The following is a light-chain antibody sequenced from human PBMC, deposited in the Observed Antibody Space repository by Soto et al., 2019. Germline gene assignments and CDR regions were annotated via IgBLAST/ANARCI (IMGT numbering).Light chain of an antibody. Sequence: EIVLTQSPATLSLSPGERATLSCRASQSVRSYLAWYQQKPGQAHRLLIYDVSKRATGIPARFSGSGSGTDFTLTISSLEPEDFAVYHCQQRTDWSITFGQGTRLEIK. CDR1: QSVRSY. V-gene: IGKV3-11*01. CDR3: QQRTDWSIT. CDR2: DVS. J-gene: IGKJ5*01.